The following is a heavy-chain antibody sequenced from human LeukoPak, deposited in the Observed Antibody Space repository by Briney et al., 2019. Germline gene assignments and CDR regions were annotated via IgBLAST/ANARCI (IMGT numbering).Heavy chain of an antibody. CDR2: INSNSGNI. V-gene: IGHV3-21*01. CDR3: ARLYYGSGSYLNYYMDV. CDR1: GFTFSSYS. D-gene: IGHD3-10*01. J-gene: IGHJ6*03. Sequence: GGSLRLSCAASGFTFSSYSMNWVRQAPGKGLEWVSSINSNSGNIQYADSVTGRFTVSRDNAKNSLPLQMNSLRAEDTAVYYCARLYYGSGSYLNYYMDVWGKGTTVIVS.